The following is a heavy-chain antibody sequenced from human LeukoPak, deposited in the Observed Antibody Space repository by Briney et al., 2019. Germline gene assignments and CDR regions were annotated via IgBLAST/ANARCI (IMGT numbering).Heavy chain of an antibody. J-gene: IGHJ4*02. CDR1: GGTFSSYA. D-gene: IGHD3-22*01. CDR2: IIPILGIA. V-gene: IGHV1-69*04. CDR3: ARGNDNYYDSSGSFDY. Sequence: SVKVSCKASGGTFSSYAISWVRQAPGQGLEWMGRIIPILGIANYAQKFQGRVTITADKSTSTAYMELSSLRSEDTAVYYCARGNDNYYDSSGSFDYWGQGTLVTVSS.